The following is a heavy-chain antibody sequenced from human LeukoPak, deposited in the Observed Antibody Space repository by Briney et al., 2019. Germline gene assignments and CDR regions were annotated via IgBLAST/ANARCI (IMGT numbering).Heavy chain of an antibody. CDR1: GFAFSSYG. J-gene: IGHJ6*02. Sequence: GGSLRLSCAASGFAFSSYGMHWVRQAPGKGLEWVAVISYDGSNKYNADSVKGRFTISRDNSKNTLYLQMNSLRAEDTAVYYCAKVRYSSSHYYGMDDWGQGTTVTVSS. V-gene: IGHV3-30*18. D-gene: IGHD6-13*01. CDR3: AKVRYSSSHYYGMDD. CDR2: ISYDGSNK.